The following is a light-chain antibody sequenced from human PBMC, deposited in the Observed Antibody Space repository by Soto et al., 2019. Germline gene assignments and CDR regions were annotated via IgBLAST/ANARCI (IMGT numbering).Light chain of an antibody. CDR1: SSDVGGYNY. CDR3: SSFTRSSTRV. Sequence: QSVLTQPASVSGSPGQSITISCTGTSSDVGGYNYVSWFQQHPGKAPKLMIFEVSNRPSGVSDRFSGSKSGNTASLTISGLQPEDEADYYCSSFTRSSTRVFGSGTKVTVL. V-gene: IGLV2-14*01. J-gene: IGLJ1*01. CDR2: EVS.